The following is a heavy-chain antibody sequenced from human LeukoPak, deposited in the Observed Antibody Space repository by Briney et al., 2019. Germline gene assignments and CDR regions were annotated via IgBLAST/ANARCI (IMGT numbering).Heavy chain of an antibody. CDR3: ARSRASTNLDV. D-gene: IGHD1-1*01. V-gene: IGHV3-30*01. Sequence: GGSLRLSCAASGFTFSSYAMHWVRQAPGKGLGWMSVISYDGSTKYYADSVKGRFTISRDNSKNTLYLQMNSLRAEDTAVYYCARSRASTNLDVWGKGTTVTISS. CDR1: GFTFSSYA. J-gene: IGHJ6*04. CDR2: ISYDGSTK.